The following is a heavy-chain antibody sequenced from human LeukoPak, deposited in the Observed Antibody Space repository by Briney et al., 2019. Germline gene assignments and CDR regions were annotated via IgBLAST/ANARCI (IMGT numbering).Heavy chain of an antibody. Sequence: SETLSLTCTVSGYSISSGYYWGWIRQPPGKGLEWIGSIYHSGSTYYNPSLKSRVTISVDTSKNQFSLKLSSVTAAETAVYYCARDYYDSSHWAWFDPWGQGTLVTVSS. J-gene: IGHJ5*02. CDR3: ARDYYDSSHWAWFDP. CDR2: IYHSGST. D-gene: IGHD3-22*01. V-gene: IGHV4-38-2*02. CDR1: GYSISSGYY.